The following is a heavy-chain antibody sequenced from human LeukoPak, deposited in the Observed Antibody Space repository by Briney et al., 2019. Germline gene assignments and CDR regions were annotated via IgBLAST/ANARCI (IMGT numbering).Heavy chain of an antibody. V-gene: IGHV1-2*06. CDR3: ARDFASSWPFDY. CDR2: INPNSGDT. CDR1: GYTFTGYY. D-gene: IGHD6-13*01. J-gene: IGHJ4*02. Sequence: ASVKVSCKASGYTFTGYYMHWVRQAPGQGLEWMGRINPNSGDTNYAQKFQGRVTMTRDTSITTAYMEPNRLRSDDTAVYYCARDFASSWPFDYWGQGTLVTVSS.